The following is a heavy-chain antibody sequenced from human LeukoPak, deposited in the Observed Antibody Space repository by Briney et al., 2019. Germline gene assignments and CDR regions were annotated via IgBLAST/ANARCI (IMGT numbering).Heavy chain of an antibody. Sequence: SQTLSLTCIVSGGSITSGDYYWSWIRQHPGKGLEWIGYIYYSGSTYYNPSLKSRVTISVDTSKNQFSLKLSSVTAADTAVYYCARLSDVNGDPFDYWGQGTLVTVSS. V-gene: IGHV4-31*03. CDR3: ARLSDVNGDPFDY. CDR2: IYYSGST. J-gene: IGHJ4*02. D-gene: IGHD4-17*01. CDR1: GGSITSGDYY.